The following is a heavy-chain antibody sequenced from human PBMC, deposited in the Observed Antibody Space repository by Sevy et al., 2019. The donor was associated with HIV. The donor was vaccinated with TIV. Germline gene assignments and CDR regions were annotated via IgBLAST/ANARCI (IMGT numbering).Heavy chain of an antibody. Sequence: GGSLGPSWPPSRSTFITYAIHGVPQAPGKGRGGGAVISYDGSNKYYADSVKGRFTISRDNSKHTLYLQMNSLRVEDTAVYYCARGRVTSHYYDYWGQGTLVTVSS. CDR3: ARGRVTSHYYDY. V-gene: IGHV3-30*04. CDR2: ISYDGSNK. CDR1: RSTFITYA. D-gene: IGHD2-21*02. J-gene: IGHJ4*02.